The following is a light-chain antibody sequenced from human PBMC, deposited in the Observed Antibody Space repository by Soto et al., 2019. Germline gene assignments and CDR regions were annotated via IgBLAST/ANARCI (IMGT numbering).Light chain of an antibody. Sequence: EIVLTQSPGTLSLSPGERATLSCRADQSVNNNYLTWYQQRPGQAPRRLIYRASRRATGIPDRFSGSGSGTDFTLTISRLEPEDFAVYYCQQYGSSWTFGQGTKVEIQ. CDR1: QSVNNNY. CDR3: QQYGSSWT. V-gene: IGKV3-20*01. CDR2: RAS. J-gene: IGKJ1*01.